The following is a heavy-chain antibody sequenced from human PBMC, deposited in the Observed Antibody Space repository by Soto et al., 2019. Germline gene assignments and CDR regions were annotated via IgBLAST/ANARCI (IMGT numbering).Heavy chain of an antibody. V-gene: IGHV3-30-3*01. CDR3: ARDLGYYDSSGYYTSVYYYGMDV. CDR2: ISYDGSNK. J-gene: IGHJ6*02. D-gene: IGHD3-22*01. CDR1: GFTFSSYA. Sequence: VQLVESGGGLVKPGGSLRLSCAASGFTFSSYAMHWVRQAPGKGLEWVAVISYDGSNKYYADSVKGRFTISRDNSKNTLYLQMNSLRAEDTAVYYCARDLGYYDSSGYYTSVYYYGMDVWGQGTTVTVSS.